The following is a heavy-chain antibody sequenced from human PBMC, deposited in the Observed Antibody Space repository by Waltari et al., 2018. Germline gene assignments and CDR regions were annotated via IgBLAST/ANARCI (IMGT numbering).Heavy chain of an antibody. Sequence: QVQLQQWGAGLLKPSETLSLTCGASGSSFGGLYWSWIRQAPGKGLEWIGDITHTGDSNINPSLKSRLTISVDTSKRQFSLELTSVTPADTAVYYCGRAPATSWFGYSVYWGQGTVVTVSS. V-gene: IGHV4-34*01. CDR2: ITHTGDS. CDR3: GRAPATSWFGYSVY. J-gene: IGHJ4*02. D-gene: IGHD2-2*01. CDR1: GSSFGGLY.